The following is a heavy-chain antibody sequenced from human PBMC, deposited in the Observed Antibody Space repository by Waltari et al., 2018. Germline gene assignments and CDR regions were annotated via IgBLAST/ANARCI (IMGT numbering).Heavy chain of an antibody. CDR2: IYWDDDK. V-gene: IGHV2-5*02. CDR3: AYRRPARDGNNPYYFDS. J-gene: IGHJ4*02. Sequence: QITLRESGPTLVKPTQTLPLTCTFSGFSLSTSGVGVGWIRQPPGKALECLALIYWDDDKRYSPSLKSRLTVTKDTSKNQVVLIMTNMDPMDSATYYCAYRRPARDGNNPYYFDSWGQGTLVTVSS. CDR1: GFSLSTSGVG.